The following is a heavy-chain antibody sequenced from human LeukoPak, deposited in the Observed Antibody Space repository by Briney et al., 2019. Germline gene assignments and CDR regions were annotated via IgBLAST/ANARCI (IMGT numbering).Heavy chain of an antibody. CDR1: GGSISSSSYY. V-gene: IGHV4-39*01. J-gene: IGHJ4*02. CDR3: ARHYNTAMVTTYFDY. CDR2: IYYSGST. D-gene: IGHD5-18*01. Sequence: PSETLSLTCTVSGGSISSSSYYWGWIRQPPGKGLEWIGSIYYSGSTYYIPSLKSRVTISVDTSKNQFSLKLSSVTAADTAVYYCARHYNTAMVTTYFDYWGQGTLVTVSS.